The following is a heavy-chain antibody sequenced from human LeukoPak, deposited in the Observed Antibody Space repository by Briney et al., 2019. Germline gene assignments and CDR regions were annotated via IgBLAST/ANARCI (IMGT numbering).Heavy chain of an antibody. D-gene: IGHD3-22*01. V-gene: IGHV2-70*11. J-gene: IGHJ3*02. CDR1: GFSLSTSGMC. CDR2: IDWDDDK. CDR3: ARIPMIVAAPSDDDAFDI. Sequence: ESGPTLVNPTQTLTLTCTFSGFSLSTSGMCVSWIRQPPGKALEWLARIDWDDDKYYNTSLKTRLTISKDPSKNQVVLTMTNMDPVDTATCYCARIPMIVAAPSDDDAFDIWGQGTMVTVSS.